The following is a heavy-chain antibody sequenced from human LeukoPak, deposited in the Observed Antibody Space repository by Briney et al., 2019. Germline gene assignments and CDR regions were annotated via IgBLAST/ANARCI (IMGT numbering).Heavy chain of an antibody. J-gene: IGHJ4*02. Sequence: ASVKVSCKASGYTFTSYGISWVRQAPGQGLEWMGWISAYNGNTNYAQKLQGRVTMTTDTSTSTAYMELRSLRSDDTAVYYCARDHYTAMAPGYFDYWGQGTLVTVSS. D-gene: IGHD5-18*01. CDR1: GYTFTSYG. V-gene: IGHV1-18*01. CDR3: ARDHYTAMAPGYFDY. CDR2: ISAYNGNT.